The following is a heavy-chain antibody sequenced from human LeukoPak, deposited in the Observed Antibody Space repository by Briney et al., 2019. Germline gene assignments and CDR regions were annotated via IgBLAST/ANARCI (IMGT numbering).Heavy chain of an antibody. V-gene: IGHV1-8*01. D-gene: IGHD2-2*01. CDR1: GYTFTSYD. Sequence: ASVKVSCKASGYTFTSYDINWVRQATGQGLEWMGWMNPNSGNTGYAQKFQGRVTMTRNTSISTAYMELSSLRSEDTAVYYCARGRYYCSSTSCYLFDYWAREPWSPSPQ. CDR3: ARGRYYCSSTSCYLFDY. CDR2: MNPNSGNT. J-gene: IGHJ4*02.